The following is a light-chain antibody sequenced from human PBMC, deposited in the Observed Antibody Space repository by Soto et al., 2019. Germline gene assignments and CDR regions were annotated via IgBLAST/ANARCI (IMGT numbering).Light chain of an antibody. CDR3: QQRNYWPIT. J-gene: IGKJ5*01. V-gene: IGKV3-11*01. CDR1: QSIGSY. Sequence: EIVLTQSPATLSLSPGERATFSCRASQSIGSYLAWYQQKAGQAPRLLIHEASNRATGIPARFSGDGSGTDFTLTISSLEPADFAIYYCQQRNYWPITFGQGTRLEIK. CDR2: EAS.